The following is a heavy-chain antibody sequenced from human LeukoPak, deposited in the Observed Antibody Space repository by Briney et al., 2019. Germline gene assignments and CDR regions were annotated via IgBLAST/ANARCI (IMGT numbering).Heavy chain of an antibody. Sequence: SETLSLTCAVYGGSFSGYYWSWIRQPPGKGLEWIGEINHSGSTNYNPSLKSRVTISVDTSKNQFSLKLSSVTAADTAVYYCARVTDARYDFWSGYYRGYFDYWGQGTLVTVSS. CDR3: ARVTDARYDFWSGYYRGYFDY. D-gene: IGHD3-3*01. V-gene: IGHV4-34*01. CDR2: INHSGST. J-gene: IGHJ4*02. CDR1: GGSFSGYY.